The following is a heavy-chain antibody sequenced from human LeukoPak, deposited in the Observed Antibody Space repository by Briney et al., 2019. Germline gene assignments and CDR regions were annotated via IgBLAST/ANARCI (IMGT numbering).Heavy chain of an antibody. CDR2: IRSKTHGRTT. D-gene: IGHD3-22*01. CDR3: GREGYYFDSSGYSVDAFDI. CDR1: GFTFGDYA. Sequence: GRSLRLSCTASGFTFGDYAMSWFRQAPGKGLEWVGFIRSKTHGRTTEYAASVKGRFTISRDDSKSIANLQMNSLKTEDTAVYYCGREGYYFDSSGYSVDAFDIWGQGTMVTVSS. J-gene: IGHJ3*02. V-gene: IGHV3-49*03.